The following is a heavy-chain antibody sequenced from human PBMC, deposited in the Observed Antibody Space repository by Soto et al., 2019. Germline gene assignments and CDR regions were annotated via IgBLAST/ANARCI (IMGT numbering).Heavy chain of an antibody. CDR3: ARYYDFWNGLDY. CDR1: GGSMNGFY. J-gene: IGHJ4*02. D-gene: IGHD3-3*01. V-gene: IGHV4-59*08. CDR2: ASDSGTI. Sequence: QVQLRESGPGLVKPSETLSLTCTVSGGSMNGFYWGWVRQPPGKGLEWIGYASDSGTINYNPSLKGRVNISIDTSMKQFSLKLNSVTAADTAVYYCARYYDFWNGLDYWGQGILVTVSS.